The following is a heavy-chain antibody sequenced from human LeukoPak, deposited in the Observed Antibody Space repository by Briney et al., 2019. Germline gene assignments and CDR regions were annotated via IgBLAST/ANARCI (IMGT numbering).Heavy chain of an antibody. CDR1: GFTFSSYG. D-gene: IGHD3-22*01. CDR3: ARGRFDYYDTSGYYRPREYYYYYYYMDV. Sequence: GGSLRLSCAASGFTFSSYGMSWVRQAPGKGLEWVSAISGSGGSTYYADSVKGRFTISRDNSRNTLYLQMNSLRAEDTAVYYCARGRFDYYDTSGYYRPREYYYYYYYMDVWGKGTTVTISS. J-gene: IGHJ6*03. CDR2: ISGSGGST. V-gene: IGHV3-23*01.